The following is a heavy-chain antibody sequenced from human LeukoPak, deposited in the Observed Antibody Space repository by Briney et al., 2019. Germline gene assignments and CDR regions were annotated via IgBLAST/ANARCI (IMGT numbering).Heavy chain of an antibody. D-gene: IGHD3-3*01. J-gene: IGHJ4*02. V-gene: IGHV3-30-3*01. CDR1: GFTFSSYA. Sequence: GSLRLSCAASGFTFSSYAMHWVRQAPGKGLEWVAVISYDGSNKYYADSVKGRFTISRDNSKNTLYLQMNSLRAEDTAVYYCARLETYVCGQGTLVTVSS. CDR3: ARLETYV. CDR2: ISYDGSNK.